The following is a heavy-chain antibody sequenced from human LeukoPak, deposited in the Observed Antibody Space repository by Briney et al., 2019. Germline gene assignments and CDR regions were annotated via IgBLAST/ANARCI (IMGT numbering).Heavy chain of an antibody. J-gene: IGHJ4*02. CDR1: GFTFRRYG. Sequence: GSLRLSFAASGFTFRRYGIDLVRQASGKGLEGVAFFRYDGSNKYYADSVKGRFTISRDNSKNTLYLQMNSLRAEDTAVYYCAKDGASGWFGEGYFDYWGQGTLVTVSS. V-gene: IGHV3-30*02. CDR2: FRYDGSNK. CDR3: AKDGASGWFGEGYFDY. D-gene: IGHD3-10*01.